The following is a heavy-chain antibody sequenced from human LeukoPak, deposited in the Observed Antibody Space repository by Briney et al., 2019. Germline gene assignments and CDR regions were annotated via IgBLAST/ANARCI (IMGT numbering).Heavy chain of an antibody. V-gene: IGHV3-33*01. CDR2: IWYDGSNK. CDR1: GFTFSSYG. J-gene: IGHJ4*02. Sequence: PGGSLRLSCAASGFTFSSYGMHWVRQAPGKGLERVAVIWYDGSNKYYADSVKGRFTISRDNSKNTLYLQMNSLRAEDTAVYYCARENSGSSETYYFDYWGQGTLVTVSS. D-gene: IGHD1-26*01. CDR3: ARENSGSSETYYFDY.